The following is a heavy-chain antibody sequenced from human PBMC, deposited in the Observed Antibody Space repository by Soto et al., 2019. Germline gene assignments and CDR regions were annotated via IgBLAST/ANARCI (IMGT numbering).Heavy chain of an antibody. CDR3: DWFDP. J-gene: IGHJ5*02. Sequence: PGGSLRLSCAASGFTFSSYAMSWVRQAPGKGLEWVSAISGSGGSTYYADSLKLSSVTAADTAVYYCARGRANRPFITMIVVVIDWFDPWGQGTLVTVS. V-gene: IGHV3-23*01. CDR1: GFTFSSYA. D-gene: IGHD3-22*01. CDR2: ISGSGGST.